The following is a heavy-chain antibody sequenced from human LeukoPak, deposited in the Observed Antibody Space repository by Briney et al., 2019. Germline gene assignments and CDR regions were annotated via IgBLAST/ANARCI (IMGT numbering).Heavy chain of an antibody. J-gene: IGHJ4*02. D-gene: IGHD6-13*01. CDR1: GGTFSSYA. CDR2: IIPILGIA. Sequence: GSSVKVSCKASGGTFSSYAISWVRQAPGQGLEWMGRIIPILGIANHAQKFQGRVTITADKSTSTAYMELSSLRSEDTAVYYCARDSSWPPFDYWGQGTLVTVSS. CDR3: ARDSSWPPFDY. V-gene: IGHV1-69*04.